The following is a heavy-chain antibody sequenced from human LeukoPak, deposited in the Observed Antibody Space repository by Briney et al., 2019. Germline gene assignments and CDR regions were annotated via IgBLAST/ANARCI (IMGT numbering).Heavy chain of an antibody. Sequence: ASVKLSCKASGYTFTSYDINWVRQATGQGLEWMGWMNPNSGNTGYAQKFQGRVTMTRNTSISTAYMELSSLRSEDTAVYYCARGQMEPRYYYYGMDVWGQGTTVTVSS. CDR2: MNPNSGNT. V-gene: IGHV1-8*01. D-gene: IGHD1-14*01. J-gene: IGHJ6*02. CDR3: ARGQMEPRYYYYGMDV. CDR1: GYTFTSYD.